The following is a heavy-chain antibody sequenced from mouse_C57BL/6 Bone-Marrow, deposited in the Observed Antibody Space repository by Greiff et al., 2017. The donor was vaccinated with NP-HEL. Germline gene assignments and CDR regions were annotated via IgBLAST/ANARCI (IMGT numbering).Heavy chain of an antibody. Sequence: QVQLQQPGAELVKPGASVKLSCKASGYTFTSYWMHWVKQRPGRGLEWIGRIDPNSGGTKYNEKFKSKATLTVDKPSSTAYMQLSSLTSEDSAVYYCARYGSSYWYFDVWGTGATVTVSS. J-gene: IGHJ1*03. CDR3: ARYGSSYWYFDV. V-gene: IGHV1-72*01. CDR1: GYTFTSYW. D-gene: IGHD1-1*01. CDR2: IDPNSGGT.